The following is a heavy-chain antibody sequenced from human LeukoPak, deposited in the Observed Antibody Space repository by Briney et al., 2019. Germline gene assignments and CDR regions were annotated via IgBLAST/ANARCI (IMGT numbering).Heavy chain of an antibody. CDR2: IYYSGST. CDR3: ATPKPGVRLFAP. V-gene: IGHV4-31*03. CDR1: GGSISGGFH. Sequence: SETLSLTCTVSGGSISGGFHWTWIRQHPGKGLEWIGYIYYSGSTDYNPSLKSRVTISVDTSKKQFSLKLNSVTAADTAVYYCATPKPGVRLFAPWAQGPRVTVPS. J-gene: IGHJ5*02. D-gene: IGHD3-10*01.